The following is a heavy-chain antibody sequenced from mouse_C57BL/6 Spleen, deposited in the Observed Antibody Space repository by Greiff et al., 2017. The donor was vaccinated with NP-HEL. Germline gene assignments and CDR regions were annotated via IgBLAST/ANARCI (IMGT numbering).Heavy chain of an antibody. Sequence: EVQLQQSGPELVKPGASVKISCKASGYTFTDYYMNWVKQSHGKSLEWIGDINPNNGGTSYNQKFKGKATLTVDKSSSTAYMELRSLTSEDSAVYYCARGYYYGSSYLDYWGQGTTLTVSS. CDR3: ARGYYYGSSYLDY. D-gene: IGHD1-1*01. CDR1: GYTFTDYY. V-gene: IGHV1-26*01. J-gene: IGHJ2*01. CDR2: INPNNGGT.